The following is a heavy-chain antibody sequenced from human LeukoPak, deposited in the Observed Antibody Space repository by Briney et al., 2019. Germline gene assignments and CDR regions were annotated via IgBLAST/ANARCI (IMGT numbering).Heavy chain of an antibody. D-gene: IGHD3-22*01. CDR2: IKQDESEK. CDR3: ARARLGYDSSGYPYYFDY. CDR1: GFTFSSYW. V-gene: IGHV3-7*01. Sequence: PGGSLRLSCAASGFTFSSYWMSWVRQAPGKGLEWVANIKQDESEKYYVDSVKGRFTISRDNAKNSLYLQMNSLRAEDTAVYYCARARLGYDSSGYPYYFDYWGQGTLVTVSS. J-gene: IGHJ4*02.